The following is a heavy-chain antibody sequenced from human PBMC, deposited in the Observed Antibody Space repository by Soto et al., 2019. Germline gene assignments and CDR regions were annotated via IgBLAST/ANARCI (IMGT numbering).Heavy chain of an antibody. CDR2: IYYSGST. CDR3: ARCRSWNGLIWFAP. D-gene: IGHD1-1*01. Sequence: QVQLQESGPGLMKPSQTLSLTCTVSGGSISSGGYYWSWIRQHPGKGLEWIGYIYYSGSTYYNPSLKSRVTISVDTSKNQFSLKLSSVTAADTAVYYCARCRSWNGLIWFAPWGQGTLVTVSS. CDR1: GGSISSGGYY. J-gene: IGHJ5*02. V-gene: IGHV4-31*03.